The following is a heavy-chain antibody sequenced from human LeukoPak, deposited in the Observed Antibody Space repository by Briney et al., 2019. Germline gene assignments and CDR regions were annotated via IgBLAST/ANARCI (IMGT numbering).Heavy chain of an antibody. V-gene: IGHV4-39*07. Sequence: SETLSLTCTVSGGSVSSGSYYWSWIRQPPGKGLEWIGEINHSGSTNYNPSLKSRVTISVDTSKNQFSLKLSSVTAADTAVYYCARGAAAGFWPFDYWGQGTLVTVSS. CDR2: INHSGST. CDR3: ARGAAAGFWPFDY. D-gene: IGHD6-13*01. CDR1: GGSVSSGSYY. J-gene: IGHJ4*02.